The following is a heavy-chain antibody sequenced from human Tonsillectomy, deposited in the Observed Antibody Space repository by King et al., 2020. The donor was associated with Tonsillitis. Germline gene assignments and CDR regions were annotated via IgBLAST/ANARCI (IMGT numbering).Heavy chain of an antibody. D-gene: IGHD3-22*01. CDR2: INQDGSEK. V-gene: IGHV3-7*01. CDR3: ARHIPDYYDSSGYTAFDI. Sequence: VQLVESGGGLVQPGGSLSLSCAASGFTFSSYWMSWVRQTPGKGLEWLANINQDGSEKNYVDSVKGRFTISRDNAKNSLYLQMNRLRVEDTAVYYCARHIPDYYDSSGYTAFDIWGQGKMVTVSS. J-gene: IGHJ3*02. CDR1: GFTFSSYW.